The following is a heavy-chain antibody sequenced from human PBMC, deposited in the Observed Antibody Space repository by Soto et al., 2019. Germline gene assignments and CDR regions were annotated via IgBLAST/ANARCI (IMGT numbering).Heavy chain of an antibody. V-gene: IGHV4-4*07. J-gene: IGHJ5*02. CDR2: IYTSGST. Sequence: QVQLQESGPGLVKPSETLSLTCTVSGGSISRYYWSWIRQPAGKGLEWIGRIYTSGSTNYNPSLKSRVTMSVDTSKNQSSLKLSSVTAADTAVYYCARDKRFGRVTTGNWFDPWGQGTLVTVSS. D-gene: IGHD4-4*01. CDR3: ARDKRFGRVTTGNWFDP. CDR1: GGSISRYY.